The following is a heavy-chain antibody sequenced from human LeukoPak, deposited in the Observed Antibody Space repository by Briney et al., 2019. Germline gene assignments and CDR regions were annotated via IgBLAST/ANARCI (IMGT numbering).Heavy chain of an antibody. CDR3: ARLGDVEVNGGTLDY. D-gene: IGHD3-16*01. V-gene: IGHV4-39*01. Sequence: SETLSLTCIVSGGSISGNYYWGWIRQPPGKGLEWIGSIFYSGKSNYNPSLKNRVSVSVDTSKNQFFLKLTSVTVADTAVYFCARLGDVEVNGGTLDYWGRGTLVTVSS. CDR2: IFYSGKS. J-gene: IGHJ4*02. CDR1: GGSISGNYY.